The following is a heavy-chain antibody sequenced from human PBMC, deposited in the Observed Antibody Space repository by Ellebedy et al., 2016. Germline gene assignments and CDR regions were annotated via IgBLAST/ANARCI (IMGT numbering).Heavy chain of an antibody. V-gene: IGHV3-7*01. D-gene: IGHD2-2*01. Sequence: GGSLRLXCAASAFTFSDYCMAWVRQAPGKGLEWVASIEQDGNKNYFLDSVKGRFTISRDNAKNSLYLQMNSLRAEDTAVYYCARVQGGSPNCYRPFDYWGQGYLVTVSS. J-gene: IGHJ4*02. CDR1: AFTFSDYC. CDR3: ARVQGGSPNCYRPFDY. CDR2: IEQDGNKN.